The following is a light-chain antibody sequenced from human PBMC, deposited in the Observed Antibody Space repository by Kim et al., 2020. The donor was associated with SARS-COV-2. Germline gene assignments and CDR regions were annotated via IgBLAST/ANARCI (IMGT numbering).Light chain of an antibody. J-gene: IGKJ2*01. V-gene: IGKV1-5*01. Sequence: DIQMTQSPSTLSASVGDRVTITCRASQSITTWLAWYQQKPGKAPKLLIYDASTLHSGVPSRFSGSGYGTEFTLTISSLQPDDSATYCCQQYNVLFGQETELEV. CDR1: QSITTW. CDR3: QQYNVL. CDR2: DAS.